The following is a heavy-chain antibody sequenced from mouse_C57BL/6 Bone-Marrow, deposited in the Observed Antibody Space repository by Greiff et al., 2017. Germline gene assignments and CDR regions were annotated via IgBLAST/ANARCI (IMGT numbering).Heavy chain of an antibody. Sequence: EVKLQESGPGLVKPSQSLSLTCSVTGYSITSGYYWNWIRQSPGNKPEWMGYRSYDGSNNYNPSLKNRISITRNTSKNQFFLKLNSVTTEDTATYCCTFTLCYWGQGTSVTVSS. CDR3: TFTLCY. D-gene: IGHD6-1*01. CDR2: RSYDGSN. CDR1: GYSITSGYY. J-gene: IGHJ4*01. V-gene: IGHV3-6*01.